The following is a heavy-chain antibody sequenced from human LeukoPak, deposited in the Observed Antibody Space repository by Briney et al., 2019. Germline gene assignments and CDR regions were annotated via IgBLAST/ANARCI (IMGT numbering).Heavy chain of an antibody. CDR1: GFAFTNYA. Sequence: WGALRLSCAASGFAFTNYAMNWVRLAPGKRLEWVSSISDSGGSTYYADSAKGRFTISRDNSKNTLYLQMDSLRAEDTAVYYCARDYADYVGFFFFDHWGQGTLVTVSS. CDR2: ISDSGGST. CDR3: ARDYADYVGFFFFDH. J-gene: IGHJ4*02. V-gene: IGHV3-23*01. D-gene: IGHD4-17*01.